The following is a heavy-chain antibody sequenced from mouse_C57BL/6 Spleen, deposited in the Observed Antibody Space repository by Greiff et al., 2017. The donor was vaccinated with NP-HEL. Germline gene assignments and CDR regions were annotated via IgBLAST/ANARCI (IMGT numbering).Heavy chain of an antibody. Sequence: EVMLQQSGPELVKPGASVKISCKASGYTFTDYYMNWVKQSHGKSLEWIGDINPNNGGTSYNQKFKGKATLTVDKSSSPAYMELRSLTSEDSAVYYCARGGLTYGGAWFAYWGQGTLVTVSA. V-gene: IGHV1-26*01. CDR2: INPNNGGT. D-gene: IGHD1-1*01. J-gene: IGHJ3*01. CDR3: ARGGLTYGGAWFAY. CDR1: GYTFTDYY.